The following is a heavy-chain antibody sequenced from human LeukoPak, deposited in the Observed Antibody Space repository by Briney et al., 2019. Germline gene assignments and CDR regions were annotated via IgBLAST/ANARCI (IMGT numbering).Heavy chain of an antibody. J-gene: IGHJ4*02. CDR3: ARRRVGTHFDY. D-gene: IGHD1-14*01. V-gene: IGHV1-8*03. CDR2: MNPNSGNA. CDR1: GYTFTSYG. Sequence: GASVKVSCKASGYTFTSYGINWVRQAPGQGLEWMGWMNPNSGNADFAQKFQGRVTITRNTSINTAYMELSSLRFDDTAVYYCARRRVGTHFDYWGQGTLVTVSS.